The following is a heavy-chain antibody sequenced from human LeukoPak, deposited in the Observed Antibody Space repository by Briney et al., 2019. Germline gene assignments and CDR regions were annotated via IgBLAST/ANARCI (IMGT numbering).Heavy chain of an antibody. V-gene: IGHV1-18*04. CDR3: ARDRAPAGATSYYYYGMDV. Sequence: GASVKVSCKASSYTFTSYGISWVRQAPGQGLEWMGWISAYNGNTNYAQKLQGRVTMTTDTSTSTAYMELRSLRSDDTAVYYCARDRAPAGATSYYYYGMDVWGEGTTVTVSS. J-gene: IGHJ6*04. D-gene: IGHD1-26*01. CDR1: SYTFTSYG. CDR2: ISAYNGNT.